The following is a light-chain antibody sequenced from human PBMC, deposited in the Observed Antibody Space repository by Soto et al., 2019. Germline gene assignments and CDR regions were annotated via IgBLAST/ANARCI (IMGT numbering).Light chain of an antibody. J-gene: IGLJ2*01. CDR2: EVN. CDR1: SSDVGGYNY. V-gene: IGLV2-14*01. Sequence: QSALTQPASVSGSPGQSITISCTGSSSDVGGYNYVSWYQQHPGKAPKLMIYEVNNRPSGVSNRFSGSKSGNTASLTISGLQAEDEADYYCSSYTRTTLVVFGGGTKLTVL. CDR3: SSYTRTTLVV.